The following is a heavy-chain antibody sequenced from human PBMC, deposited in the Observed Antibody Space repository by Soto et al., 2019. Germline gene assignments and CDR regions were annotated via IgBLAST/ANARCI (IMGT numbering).Heavy chain of an antibody. D-gene: IGHD3-10*01. Sequence: PGGSLRLSXTASGFTFGDYAMSWFRQAPGKGLEWVGFIRSKAYGGTTEYAASVKGRFTISRDDSKSIAYLQMNSLKTEDTAVYYCPSWGYYYGSGSYWPLDYWGQGTLVTVSS. J-gene: IGHJ4*02. V-gene: IGHV3-49*03. CDR1: GFTFGDYA. CDR3: PSWGYYYGSGSYWPLDY. CDR2: IRSKAYGGTT.